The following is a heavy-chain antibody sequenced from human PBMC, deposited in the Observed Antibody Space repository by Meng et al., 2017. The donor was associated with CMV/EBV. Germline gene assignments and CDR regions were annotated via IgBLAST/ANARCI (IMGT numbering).Heavy chain of an antibody. CDR3: AKGRSIEAPGTRYFDC. Sequence: GGSLRLSCAASGFTFSSYSMNWVRQAPGKGLEWVSIISDSGGITYYADSVEGRFTISRDNSKNTLYLQMNSLRAEDTAVYYCAKGRSIEAPGTRYFDCWGQGMLVTVSS. D-gene: IGHD6-13*01. CDR1: GFTFSSYS. V-gene: IGHV3-23*01. CDR2: ISDSGGIT. J-gene: IGHJ4*02.